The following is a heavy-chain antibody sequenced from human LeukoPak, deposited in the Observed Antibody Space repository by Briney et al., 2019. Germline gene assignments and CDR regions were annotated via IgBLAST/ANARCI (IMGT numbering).Heavy chain of an antibody. V-gene: IGHV3-21*01. CDR2: ISSSSSYI. CDR3: ARAPKGANSWFDP. D-gene: IGHD1-26*01. J-gene: IGHJ5*02. CDR1: GITYSSYS. Sequence: GGSLRLSCAASGITYSSYSMNWVRQAPGKGLEWVSSISSSSSYIYYADSVKGRFTISRDNAKNSLYLQMNSLRAEDTAVYYCARAPKGANSWFDPWGQGTLVTVSS.